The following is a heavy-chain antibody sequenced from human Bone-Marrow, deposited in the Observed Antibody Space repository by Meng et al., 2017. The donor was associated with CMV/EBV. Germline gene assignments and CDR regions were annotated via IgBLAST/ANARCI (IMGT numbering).Heavy chain of an antibody. CDR3: ARDRGGYYDSSGYYYTYFDY. D-gene: IGHD3-22*01. CDR2: ISYDGSNK. V-gene: IGHV3-30*04. J-gene: IGHJ4*02. CDR1: GFTFSSYA. Sequence: LSLTCAASGFTFSSYAMSWVRQAPGKGLEWVAVISYDGSNKYYADSVKGRFTISRDNSKNTLYLQMNSLRAEDTAVYYCARDRGGYYDSSGYYYTYFDYWGQGTLVTVSS.